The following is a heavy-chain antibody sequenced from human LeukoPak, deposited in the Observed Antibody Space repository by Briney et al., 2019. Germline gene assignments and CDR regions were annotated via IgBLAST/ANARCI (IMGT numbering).Heavy chain of an antibody. CDR3: ARDLRGPWEHLDD. CDR2: INPNSGGT. CDR1: GYTFTGYY. Sequence: ASVKVSCKASGYTFTGYYMHWVRQAPGQGLEWMGWINPNSGGTNYAQKFQGRVTMTRDTSISTAYMELSRLRSDGTAVYYCARDLRGPWEHLDDWGQGTLVTVSS. V-gene: IGHV1-2*02. J-gene: IGHJ4*02. D-gene: IGHD1-26*01.